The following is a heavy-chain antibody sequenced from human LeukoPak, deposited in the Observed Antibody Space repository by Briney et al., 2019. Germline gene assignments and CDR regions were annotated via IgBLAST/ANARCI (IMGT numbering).Heavy chain of an antibody. CDR1: GYTFSTYG. D-gene: IGHD4-11*01. CDR2: ISTYNSNT. J-gene: IGHJ3*01. CDR3: TRVVTLSGAFDV. Sequence: ASVKVSCKTSGYTFSTYGISWVRQAPGQGLEWMGWISTYNSNTIYTQKLQGRVTMTTDTSTSTAYMELRSLRSDDTAVYYCTRVVTLSGAFDVWGQGTMVTVSS. V-gene: IGHV1-18*01.